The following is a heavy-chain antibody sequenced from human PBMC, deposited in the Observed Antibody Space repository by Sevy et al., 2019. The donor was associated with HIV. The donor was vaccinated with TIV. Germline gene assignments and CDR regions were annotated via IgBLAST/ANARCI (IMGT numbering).Heavy chain of an antibody. CDR3: ARVVAAARPYYYYGMDV. D-gene: IGHD6-13*01. V-gene: IGHV1-69*13. CDR1: GVTFSSYA. J-gene: IGHJ6*02. Sequence: ASVKVSCKASGVTFSSYAISWVRQAPGQGLEWMGGIIPIFGTANYAQKFQGRVTITADESTSTAYMELSSLRSEDTAVYYCARVVAAARPYYYYGMDVWGQGTTVTVSS. CDR2: IIPIFGTA.